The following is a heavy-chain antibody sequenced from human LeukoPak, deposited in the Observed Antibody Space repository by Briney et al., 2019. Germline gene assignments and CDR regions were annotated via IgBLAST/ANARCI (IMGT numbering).Heavy chain of an antibody. Sequence: PGVSLRLSCAASGFTFSDYYMNWIRQAPGKGLEWVSYITSGSTIYYADSVKGRFTISRDNVKNSLYLQMNSLRAEDTAVYYCARAPEYQLLYGNYFDYWGQGTLVTVSS. CDR2: ITSGSTI. V-gene: IGHV3-11*01. D-gene: IGHD2-2*02. J-gene: IGHJ4*02. CDR3: ARAPEYQLLYGNYFDY. CDR1: GFTFSDYY.